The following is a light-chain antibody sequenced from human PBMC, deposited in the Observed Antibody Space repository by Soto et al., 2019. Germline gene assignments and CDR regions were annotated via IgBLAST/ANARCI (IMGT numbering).Light chain of an antibody. CDR1: MYNIGSNT. J-gene: IGLJ1*01. Sequence: QSVLTQPPSASGTPGQRVTISCSGGMYNIGSNTVDWYQHLPGTAPKLLMYGNNQRPSGVPDRFSGSKSGTSASLAISGLRSDDEADYYCGSWDSSLSAYVFGTGTKVTVL. V-gene: IGLV1-44*01. CDR2: GNN. CDR3: GSWDSSLSAYV.